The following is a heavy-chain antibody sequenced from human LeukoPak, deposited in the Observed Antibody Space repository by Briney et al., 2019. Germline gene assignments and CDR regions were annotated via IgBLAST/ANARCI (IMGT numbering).Heavy chain of an antibody. CDR1: GFTFSTYA. D-gene: IGHD3-22*01. Sequence: GGSLRLSCVASGFTFSTYAMSWVRQAPGKGLEWVSAISGSGASTYYADSVKGRFTISRDNSKNTVHLQMNSLRAKDTAMYYCARRAGDYSHPYDYWGQGTLVTVSS. V-gene: IGHV3-23*01. CDR3: ARRAGDYSHPYDY. CDR2: ISGSGAST. J-gene: IGHJ4*02.